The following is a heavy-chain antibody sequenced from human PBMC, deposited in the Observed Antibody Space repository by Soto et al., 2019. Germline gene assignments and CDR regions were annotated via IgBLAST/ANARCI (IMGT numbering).Heavy chain of an antibody. J-gene: IGHJ4*02. CDR1: GYTFTSYY. CDR3: ARDEGDYFDY. CDR2: INPSGGST. V-gene: IGHV1-46*01. Sequence: QVQLVQSGAEVKKPGASVKVSCKASGYTFTSYYMHWVRQAPGQGLEWMGIINPSGGSTSYAQKCQARVTMTRDTSTSTVYMELSSLRSEDTAVYYCARDEGDYFDYWGQGTLVTVSS.